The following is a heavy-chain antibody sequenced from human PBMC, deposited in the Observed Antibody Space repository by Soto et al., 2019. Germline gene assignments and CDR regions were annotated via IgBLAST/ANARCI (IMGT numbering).Heavy chain of an antibody. V-gene: IGHV1-18*01. CDR2: ISAKSDNT. CDR3: AREYCTGSSCYGPEY. CDR1: SHALATYG. J-gene: IGHJ4*02. Sequence: ASVKVSFKAPSHALATYGVSWVRQAPGQGLGWLGWISAKSDNTEYVQGFQGRLTMTTDTSTTAAYMELRSLTSDDTAVYYCAREYCTGSSCYGPEYWGQGTLVTVSS. D-gene: IGHD2-2*01.